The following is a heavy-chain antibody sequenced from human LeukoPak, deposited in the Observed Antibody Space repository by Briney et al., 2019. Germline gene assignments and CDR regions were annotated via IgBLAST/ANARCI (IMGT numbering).Heavy chain of an antibody. CDR3: ARDHYYDSSGYTFRY. CDR1: GGSISSGSYY. CDR2: IYTRGST. V-gene: IGHV4-61*02. J-gene: IGHJ1*01. Sequence: PSETLSLTCTVSGGSISSGSYYWSWIRQPAGKGLEWIGRIYTRGSTNYNPSLKSRVTISVDASRNQSSLKLSSVTAADTAVYYCARDHYYDSSGYTFRYWGQGTLVTVSS. D-gene: IGHD3-22*01.